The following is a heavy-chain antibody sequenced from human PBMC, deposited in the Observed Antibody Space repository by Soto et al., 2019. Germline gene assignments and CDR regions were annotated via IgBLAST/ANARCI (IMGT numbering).Heavy chain of an antibody. CDR1: GYTFTSYG. V-gene: IGHV1-18*01. D-gene: IGHD3-22*01. CDR3: AGAADYYDSSGLSWFDP. J-gene: IGHJ5*02. CDR2: ISAYNGNT. Sequence: ASVKVSCKASGYTFTSYGISWVRQAPGQGLEWMGWISAYNGNTNYAQKLQGRVTMTTDTSTSTAYMELRSLRSDDTAVYYCAGAADYYDSSGLSWFDPWGQGTLVTVSS.